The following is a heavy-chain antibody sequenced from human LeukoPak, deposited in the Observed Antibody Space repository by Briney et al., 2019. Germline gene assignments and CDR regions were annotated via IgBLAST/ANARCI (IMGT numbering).Heavy chain of an antibody. CDR2: MNSDGSAT. V-gene: IGHV3-74*01. CDR3: AKGPNYFDS. J-gene: IGHJ4*02. CDR1: GFSLSNYW. Sequence: GGSLRLSCAASGFSLSNYWMHWVRQAPGKGLVWVTRMNSDGSATYYADSVQGRFTISRDNAKNTLYLQMNSLRAEDTAMYFCAKGPNYFDSWGQGTLATVSS.